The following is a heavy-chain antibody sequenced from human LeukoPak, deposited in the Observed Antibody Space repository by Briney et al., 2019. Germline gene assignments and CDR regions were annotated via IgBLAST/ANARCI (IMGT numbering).Heavy chain of an antibody. Sequence: GGSLRLSCAASGFTFSSYSMNWVRQAPGKGLEWVSSISSSSSHIYYADSVKGRFTISRDNAKNSLYLQMNSLRAEDTAVYYCARGSMADYWGQGTLVTVSS. CDR2: ISSSSSHI. J-gene: IGHJ4*02. V-gene: IGHV3-21*01. CDR1: GFTFSSYS. CDR3: ARGSMADY. D-gene: IGHD3-3*02.